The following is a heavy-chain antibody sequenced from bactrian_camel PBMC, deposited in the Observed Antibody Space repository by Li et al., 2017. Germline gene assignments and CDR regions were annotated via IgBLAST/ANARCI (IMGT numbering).Heavy chain of an antibody. CDR1: RYTYERNC. D-gene: IGHD3*01. J-gene: IGHJ4*01. V-gene: IGHV3S55*01. CDR3: AADMGPMGRGRVCSSYLYEYNY. Sequence: HVQLVESGGGSALAGGSLTLSCAAGRYTYERNCMGWFRQAPGNECELVSTISSDGSTYYRDSVKGRFTISQDNAKNTVYLQTNSLKPEDTAVYYCAADMGPMGRGRVCSSYLYEYNYWGQGTQVTVS. CDR2: ISSDGST.